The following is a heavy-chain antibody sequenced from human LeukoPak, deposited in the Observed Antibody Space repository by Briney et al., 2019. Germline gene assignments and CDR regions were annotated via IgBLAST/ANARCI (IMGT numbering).Heavy chain of an antibody. CDR3: ARVRYIGGYYPIYYYYMDV. D-gene: IGHD3-22*01. CDR2: IYYSGST. CDR1: GGSISSGGYY. V-gene: IGHV4-31*03. J-gene: IGHJ6*03. Sequence: PSETLSLTCTVSGGSISSGGYYWSWIRQHPGKGLEWIGYIYYSGSTYYNPSLKSRVTISVDTSKNQFSLKLSSVTAADTAVYYCARVRYIGGYYPIYYYYMDVWGKGTTVTVSS.